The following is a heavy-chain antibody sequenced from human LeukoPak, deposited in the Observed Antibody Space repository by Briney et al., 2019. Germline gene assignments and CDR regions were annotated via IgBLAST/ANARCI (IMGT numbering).Heavy chain of an antibody. J-gene: IGHJ4*02. Sequence: SETLSLTCTVSGVSIRSHYWIWIRQPPGKGLEWIGHISYSGSTNYNPSLKSRVTISVDTSKYQFSLRLSSVTAADTAVYYCARDGEGDEGWDYWGQGTLVTVSS. V-gene: IGHV4-59*11. CDR1: GVSIRSHY. D-gene: IGHD7-27*01. CDR2: ISYSGST. CDR3: ARDGEGDEGWDY.